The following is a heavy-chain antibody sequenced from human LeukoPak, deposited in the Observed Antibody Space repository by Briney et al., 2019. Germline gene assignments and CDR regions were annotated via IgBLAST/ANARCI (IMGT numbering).Heavy chain of an antibody. CDR3: ARAPGVAEVGRLDL. D-gene: IGHD7-27*01. CDR1: GASIGSGDSH. Sequence: SETLSLTCTVSGASIGSGDSHWSWIRQPPGGGLEWIGYIFYSGFIYYNPSLESRVTISLDTSKNQFSLRLNSVTAADTAVYYCARAPGVAEVGRLDLWGRGTLVTVSS. CDR2: IFYSGFI. J-gene: IGHJ2*01. V-gene: IGHV4-30-4*01.